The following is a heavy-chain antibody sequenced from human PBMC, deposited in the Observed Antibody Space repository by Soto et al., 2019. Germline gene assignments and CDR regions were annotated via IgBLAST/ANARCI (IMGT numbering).Heavy chain of an antibody. Sequence: EVQLVESGGGLVQPGGSLRLSCAASGFAFSLYSMNWVRQAPGKGLEWVSYISSSGTIYYADSVNGRFTISRDNAKSTLYLQMTGLRAEDTAMYYCVRDRNGDSVTEYFQYGARAHWSPSPQ. CDR1: GFAFSLYS. D-gene: IGHD4-17*01. J-gene: IGHJ1*01. V-gene: IGHV3-48*01. CDR2: ISSSGTI. CDR3: VRDRNGDSVTEYFQ.